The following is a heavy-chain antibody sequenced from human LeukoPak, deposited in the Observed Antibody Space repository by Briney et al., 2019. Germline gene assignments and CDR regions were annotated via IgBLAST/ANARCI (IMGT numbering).Heavy chain of an antibody. V-gene: IGHV4-4*07. CDR2: IYSSGST. CDR3: ARVVVFGVVSSDYYYYYMDV. J-gene: IGHJ6*03. Sequence: SETLSLTCTVSGGSISSYYWSWIRQPAWKGLEWIGRIYSSGSTNYSPSLKSRVTMSVDTSKNQFSLKLSSVTAADTAVYYCARVVVFGVVSSDYYYYYMDVWGKGTTVTVSS. D-gene: IGHD3-3*01. CDR1: GGSISSYY.